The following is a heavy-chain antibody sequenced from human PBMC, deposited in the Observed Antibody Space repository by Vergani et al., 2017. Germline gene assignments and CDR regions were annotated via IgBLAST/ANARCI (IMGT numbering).Heavy chain of an antibody. V-gene: IGHV3-23*04. CDR3: AKXGGYSGYGPHPIDPPYYYYYMDV. Sequence: EVQLVESGGGIVKPGGSLRLSCVASGFTFSSYAMSWVRQAPGKGLEWVSAISGSGGSTYYADSVKGRFTISRDNSKNTLYLQMNSLRAEDTAVYYCAKXGGYSGYGPHPIDPPYYYYYMDVWGKGTTVTVSS. J-gene: IGHJ6*03. D-gene: IGHD5-12*01. CDR2: ISGSGGST. CDR1: GFTFSSYA.